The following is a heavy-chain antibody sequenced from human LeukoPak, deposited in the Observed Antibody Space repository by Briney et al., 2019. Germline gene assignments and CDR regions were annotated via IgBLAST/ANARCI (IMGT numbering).Heavy chain of an antibody. CDR3: ARRRDSSALFYSYYYMDV. D-gene: IGHD3-22*01. CDR2: IYHSGST. V-gene: IGHV4-4*02. CDR1: GGSISSSNW. Sequence: SETLSLTCAVSGGSISSSNWWTWVRQPPGKGLEWIGEIYHSGSTNYNPSLKSRVTISVDTSKNQFSLNLSSVTAADTAVYYCARRRDSSALFYSYYYMDVWGKGTTVTISS. J-gene: IGHJ6*03.